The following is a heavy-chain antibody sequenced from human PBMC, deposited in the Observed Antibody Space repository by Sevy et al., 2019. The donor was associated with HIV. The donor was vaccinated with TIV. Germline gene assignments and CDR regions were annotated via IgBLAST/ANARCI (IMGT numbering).Heavy chain of an antibody. J-gene: IGHJ4*02. CDR1: GGSVSSGSYY. CDR2: IYCSGST. D-gene: IGHD3-3*01. V-gene: IGHV4-61*01. Sequence: SETLSLTCTVSGGSVSSGSYYWSWIRQPPGKGLEWIGYIYCSGSTNYNPSLKSRVSISVDTSKNQFFLKLSSVTAADTAVYYCAREVGRDFWSGSLDYWGQGTLVTVSS. CDR3: AREVGRDFWSGSLDY.